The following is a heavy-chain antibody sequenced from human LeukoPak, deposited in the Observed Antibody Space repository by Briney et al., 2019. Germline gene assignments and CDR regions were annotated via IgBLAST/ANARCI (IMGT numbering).Heavy chain of an antibody. V-gene: IGHV3-21*01. J-gene: IGHJ5*02. Sequence: PGGSLRLSCAASGFTFSSFSMNWVRQAPGKGLEWVASISTGSSSIYYADSVRGRFTISRDNAKNSLYLQINSLRVEDTAVYYCAGPLTGDTAWAQGTLVTVSS. CDR1: GFTFSSFS. D-gene: IGHD7-27*01. CDR2: ISTGSSSI. CDR3: AGPLTGDTA.